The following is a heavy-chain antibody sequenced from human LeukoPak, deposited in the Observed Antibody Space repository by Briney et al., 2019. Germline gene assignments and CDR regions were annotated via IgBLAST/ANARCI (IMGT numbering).Heavy chain of an antibody. V-gene: IGHV3-23*01. CDR2: ISGSGGST. Sequence: ESGGSLRLSCAASGFTFSDYYMSWVRQAPGKGLEWVSAISGSGGSTYYADSVKGRFTISRDNSKNTLYLQMNSLRAEDTAVYYCAKPRPSYSSSWYDHWGQGILVTVSS. D-gene: IGHD6-13*01. CDR1: GFTFSDYY. CDR3: AKPRPSYSSSWYDH. J-gene: IGHJ5*02.